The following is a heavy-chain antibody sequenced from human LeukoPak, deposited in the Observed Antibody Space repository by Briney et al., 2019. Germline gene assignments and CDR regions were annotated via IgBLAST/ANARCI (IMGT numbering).Heavy chain of an antibody. CDR3: AKVYYSSLAYFFDY. J-gene: IGHJ4*02. CDR1: GFTFSNYA. V-gene: IGHV3-23*01. CDR2: ISGSAGST. Sequence: GSLRLSCAASGFTFSNYAMSWVRQASGRGLEWVSGISGSAGSTAYADSVKGRFSISRDNSKNMLYLQMSTLRAGDTAVYYCAKVYYSSLAYFFDYWGQGTLVTVSS. D-gene: IGHD3-22*01.